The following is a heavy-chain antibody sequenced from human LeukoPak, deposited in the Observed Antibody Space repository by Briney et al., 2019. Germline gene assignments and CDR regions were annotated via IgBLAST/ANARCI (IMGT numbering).Heavy chain of an antibody. J-gene: IGHJ4*02. CDR2: ISSSGSTI. D-gene: IGHD3-10*01. CDR3: ARDSGGGKGDY. CDR1: GFIVSSNY. V-gene: IGHV3-48*03. Sequence: GGSLRLSCAASGFIVSSNYMNWVRQAPGKGLEWVSYISSSGSTIYYADSVKGRFTISRDNAKNSLYLQMNSLRAEDTAVYYCARDSGGGKGDYWGQGTLVTVSS.